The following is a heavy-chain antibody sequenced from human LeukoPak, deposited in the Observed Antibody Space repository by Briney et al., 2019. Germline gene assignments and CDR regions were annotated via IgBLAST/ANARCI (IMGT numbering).Heavy chain of an antibody. CDR2: ISTSGSDT. J-gene: IGHJ6*02. CDR1: RFTFSSSA. CDR3: AKVLKIRGGDGRLYYYGMDV. V-gene: IGHV3-23*01. D-gene: IGHD2-15*01. Sequence: GGSLRLSCAASRFTFSSSAMSWVRQAPGQGLEWVSAISTSGSDTYYAAPVKGRFTISRDNSQNTLYLQMNSLRAEDTAVYFCAKVLKIRGGDGRLYYYGMDVWGQGTTVTVSS.